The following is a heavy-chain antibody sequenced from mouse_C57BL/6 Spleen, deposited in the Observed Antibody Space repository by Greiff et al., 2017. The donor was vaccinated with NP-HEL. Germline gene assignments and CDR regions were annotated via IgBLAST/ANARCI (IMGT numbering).Heavy chain of an antibody. J-gene: IGHJ3*01. V-gene: IGHV1-55*01. CDR3: ARPDDGYRGAWFAY. CDR2: IYPGSGST. Sequence: VQLQQPGAELVKPGASVKMSCKASGYTFTSYWITWVKQRPGQGLEWIGDIYPGSGSTNYNEKFKSKATLTVDTSSSTAYMQLSSLTSEDSAVYYCARPDDGYRGAWFAYWGQGTLVTVSA. D-gene: IGHD2-3*01. CDR1: GYTFTSYW.